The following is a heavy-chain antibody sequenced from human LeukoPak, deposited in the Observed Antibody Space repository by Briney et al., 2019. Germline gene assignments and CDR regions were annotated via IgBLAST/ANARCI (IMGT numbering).Heavy chain of an antibody. CDR2: IYYSGST. D-gene: IGHD2-2*01. CDR1: GGSISSYY. V-gene: IGHV4-59*01. Sequence: SETLSLTCTVSGGSISSYYWSWIRQPPGKGLEWIGYIYYSGSTNYNPSLKSRVTISVDTSKNQFSLKLSSVTAADTAVYYCARIVVVPAAYYYYGMDVWGQGTTVTVSS. J-gene: IGHJ6*02. CDR3: ARIVVVPAAYYYYGMDV.